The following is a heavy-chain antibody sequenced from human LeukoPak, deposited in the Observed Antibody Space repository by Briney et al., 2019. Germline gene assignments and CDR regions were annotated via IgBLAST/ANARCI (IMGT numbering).Heavy chain of an antibody. Sequence: GGSLRLSCAASGFTVSSNYMTWVRQAPGKGLEWLSVIYSDGSTYYADSVKGRFTISRDNSKNTLYLQMNSLRADDTAVYYCARGSATGSADYYYCVDVWGKGTTVTVSS. J-gene: IGHJ6*03. CDR2: IYSDGST. V-gene: IGHV3-53*01. D-gene: IGHD2-15*01. CDR3: ARGSATGSADYYYCVDV. CDR1: GFTVSSNY.